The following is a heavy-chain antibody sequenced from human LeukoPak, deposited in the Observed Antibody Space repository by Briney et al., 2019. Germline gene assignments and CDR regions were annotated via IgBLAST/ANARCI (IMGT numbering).Heavy chain of an antibody. CDR1: GGSINSGSYY. J-gene: IGHJ5*02. CDR3: ARTPSVTRNWFDP. CDR2: IYTSGST. D-gene: IGHD4-11*01. V-gene: IGHV4-61*02. Sequence: PSETLTLTCTVSGGSINSGSYYWKWIRQPAGKGLEWIGRIYTSGSTNYNPSLKSRVTMSVDTSKNQFSLKLSSVTAADTAVYYCARTPSVTRNWFDPWGQGTLVTVSS.